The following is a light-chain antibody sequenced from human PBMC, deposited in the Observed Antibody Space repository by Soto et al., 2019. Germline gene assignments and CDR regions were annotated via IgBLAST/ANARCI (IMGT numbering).Light chain of an antibody. CDR1: QSVSSSY. CDR3: QQYGSSPAT. CDR2: GAS. V-gene: IGKV3-20*01. J-gene: IGKJ4*01. Sequence: EIVLTQSPGTLSWSPGERATLSCRASQSVSSSYLAWYQQKPGQAPRLLIYGASSRATGIPDRFSGSGSGTDFTLTISRLEPEDFAVYYCQQYGSSPATFGGGTKVDIK.